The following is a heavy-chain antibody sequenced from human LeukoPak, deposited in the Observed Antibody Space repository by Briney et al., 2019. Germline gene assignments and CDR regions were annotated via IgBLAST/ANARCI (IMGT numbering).Heavy chain of an antibody. CDR3: ARDFSSSGWYTYYYYYGVDV. J-gene: IGHJ6*02. Sequence: GGSLRLSCAASGFTFSSYWMSWVRQAPGKGLEWVANIKQDGSEKYYVDSVKGRFTISRDNAKNSLYLQMNSLRAEDTAVYYCARDFSSSGWYTYYYYYGVDVWGQGTTVTVSS. CDR2: IKQDGSEK. D-gene: IGHD6-19*01. CDR1: GFTFSSYW. V-gene: IGHV3-7*01.